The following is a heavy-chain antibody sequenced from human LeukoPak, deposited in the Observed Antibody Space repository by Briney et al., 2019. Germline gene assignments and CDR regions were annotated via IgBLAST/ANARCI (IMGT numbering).Heavy chain of an antibody. CDR3: ARAAYSYGPALRLFDY. Sequence: GGSLRLSCAASGFTFTSYSMSWVRQAPGKGLEWVSGISGSGGFTYYADSVKGRFTISRDNSKNTLYLQMNSLRADDTAVYYCARAAYSYGPALRLFDYWGQGTLVTVSS. J-gene: IGHJ4*02. V-gene: IGHV3-23*01. CDR2: ISGSGGFT. D-gene: IGHD5-18*01. CDR1: GFTFTSYS.